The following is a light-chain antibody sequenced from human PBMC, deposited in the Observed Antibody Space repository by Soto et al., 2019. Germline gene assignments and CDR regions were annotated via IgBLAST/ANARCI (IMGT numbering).Light chain of an antibody. V-gene: IGKV3-11*01. CDR3: QQRSNWPLLT. CDR2: DAS. J-gene: IGKJ4*01. CDR1: QSVSNY. Sequence: EIVLTQSPATLSLSPGERATLSCRASQSVSNYLAWYQQKPGQAPRLLIYDASNRATGIPARFSGSGSGTDFTLISSSREPEDFAVYYCQQRSNWPLLTFGGGTKVEIK.